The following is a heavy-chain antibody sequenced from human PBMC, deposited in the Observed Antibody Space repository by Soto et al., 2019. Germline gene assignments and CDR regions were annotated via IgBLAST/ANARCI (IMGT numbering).Heavy chain of an antibody. CDR1: GFTFSSYA. CDR3: AKDQGGGIAAAGTDY. J-gene: IGHJ4*02. V-gene: IGHV3-23*01. Sequence: EVQLLESGGGLVQPGGSLRLSCAASGFTFSSYAMSLVRQAPGKGLEWVSAISGSGGSTYYADSVKGRFTISRDNSKNTLYLQMNSLRAEDTAVYYCAKDQGGGIAAAGTDYWGQGTLVTVSS. D-gene: IGHD6-13*01. CDR2: ISGSGGST.